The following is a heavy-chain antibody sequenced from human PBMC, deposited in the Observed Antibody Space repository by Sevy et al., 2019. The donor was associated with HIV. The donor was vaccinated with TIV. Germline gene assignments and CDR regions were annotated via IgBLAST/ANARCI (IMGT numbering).Heavy chain of an antibody. CDR1: GGSISSSSYY. J-gene: IGHJ6*02. V-gene: IGHV4-39*01. CDR3: ARRAATGTYYYYGMDV. D-gene: IGHD6-13*01. CDR2: IYYSGRT. Sequence: SETLSLTCTVSGGSISSSSYYWGWIRQPPGKGMEWIGSIYYSGRTYYNPSLKSRVTISVDTSKNQFSLKLSSVTAADTAVYYCARRAATGTYYYYGMDVWCQGTTVTVSS.